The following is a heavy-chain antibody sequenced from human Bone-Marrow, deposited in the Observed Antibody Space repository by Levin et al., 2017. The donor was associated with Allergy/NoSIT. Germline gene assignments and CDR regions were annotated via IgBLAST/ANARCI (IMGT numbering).Heavy chain of an antibody. CDR1: GGSISSGGYY. J-gene: IGHJ3*02. CDR3: ARVSVVPAAIDGDAFDI. V-gene: IGHV4-31*03. Sequence: SQTLSLTCTVSGGSISSGGYYWSWIRQHPGKGLEWIGYIYYSGSTYYNPSLKSRVTISVDTSKNQFSLKLSSVTAADTAVYYCARVSVVPAAIDGDAFDIWGQGTMVTVSS. CDR2: IYYSGST. D-gene: IGHD2-2*01.